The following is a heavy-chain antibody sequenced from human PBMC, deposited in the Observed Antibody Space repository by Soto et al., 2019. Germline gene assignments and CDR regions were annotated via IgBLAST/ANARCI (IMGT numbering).Heavy chain of an antibody. V-gene: IGHV1-18*01. CDR2: ISAYNGNT. Sequence: QVQLVQSGAEVKKPGASVKVSCKASGYTFTSYGISWVRQAPGQGLEWLGWISAYNGNTNYAQKLQGRVTMTTDTSTSTAYMELRSLRSDDTAVYYCARVTNGDTAMVSWFDPWGQGTLVTVSS. CDR1: GYTFTSYG. CDR3: ARVTNGDTAMVSWFDP. J-gene: IGHJ5*02. D-gene: IGHD5-18*01.